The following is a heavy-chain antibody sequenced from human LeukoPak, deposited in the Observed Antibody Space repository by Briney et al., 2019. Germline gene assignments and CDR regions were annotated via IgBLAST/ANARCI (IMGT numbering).Heavy chain of an antibody. J-gene: IGHJ4*02. D-gene: IGHD2-15*01. CDR3: VVGGSPGY. Sequence: GGSLRLSCAASGFTFSSYAMSWVRQAPGKGLVWVSRISTDGYTTDYADFVQGRFTASRDNTKNTWSLEMNSLRAEDTAVYYCVVGGSPGYWGQGTLVTVSS. V-gene: IGHV3-74*01. CDR2: ISTDGYTT. CDR1: GFTFSSYA.